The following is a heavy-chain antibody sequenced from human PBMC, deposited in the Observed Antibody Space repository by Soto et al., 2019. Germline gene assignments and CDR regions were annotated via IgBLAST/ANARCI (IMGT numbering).Heavy chain of an antibody. CDR3: AKALRFTFTTGYYMDV. D-gene: IGHD3-16*01. Sequence: EVQLLGSGGGLVQPRGSLRISCAASGFTVSSYAMSWVRQAPGNGLEWVSVISGSGSTYSADSVEGRFTISRDSSKNTVYLQMNSLRAEDTAVYYCAKALRFTFTTGYYMDVWGRGTTVTVSS. CDR1: GFTVSSYA. CDR2: ISGSGST. J-gene: IGHJ6*03. V-gene: IGHV3-23*01.